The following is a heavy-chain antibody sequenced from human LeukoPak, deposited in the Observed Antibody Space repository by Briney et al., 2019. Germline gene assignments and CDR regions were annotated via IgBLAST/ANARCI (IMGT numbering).Heavy chain of an antibody. CDR2: IYTSGST. D-gene: IGHD2-15*01. J-gene: IGHJ4*02. V-gene: IGHV4-61*02. CDR1: GGSISSATYY. CDR3: ARNSCPSGSCYENRGYFDY. Sequence: SETLSLTCTVSGGSISSATYYWSWIRQPAGKGLEWIGRIYTSGSTNYNPSLKSRVTISVDTSKNQFSLKLSSVTAADTAVYYCARNSCPSGSCYENRGYFDYWGQGTLVTVSS.